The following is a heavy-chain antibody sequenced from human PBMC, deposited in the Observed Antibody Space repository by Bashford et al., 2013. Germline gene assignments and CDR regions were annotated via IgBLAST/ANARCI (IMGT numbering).Heavy chain of an antibody. D-gene: IGHD3-22*01. V-gene: IGHV3-48*03. CDR3: AKDARDTVVIEVSDY. CDR2: ISSSGSTI. Sequence: GSLRLSCAASGFTFSSYEMNWVRQAPGKGLEWVSYISSSGSTIYYADSVKGRFTISRDNAKNSLYLQMNSLRAEDTAVYYCAKDARDTVVIEVSDYWGQGTLVTVSS. CDR1: GFTFSSYE. J-gene: IGHJ4*02.